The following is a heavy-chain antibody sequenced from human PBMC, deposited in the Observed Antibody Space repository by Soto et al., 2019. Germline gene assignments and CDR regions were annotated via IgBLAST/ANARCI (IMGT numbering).Heavy chain of an antibody. D-gene: IGHD1-1*01. J-gene: IGHJ3*02. V-gene: IGHV3-33*01. CDR1: GFIFSRYG. CDR3: ALGCLNATFAFDI. CDR2: IWYDGSNK. Sequence: QVQLVESGGGVVQPGRSLRLSCAASGFIFSRYGMNWVRQAPGKGLEWVVVIWYDGSNKYYVDSVKGRFTISSDNSKNALYLQMNSRRAEDTAVYYCALGCLNATFAFDIWGQGTMVTVSS.